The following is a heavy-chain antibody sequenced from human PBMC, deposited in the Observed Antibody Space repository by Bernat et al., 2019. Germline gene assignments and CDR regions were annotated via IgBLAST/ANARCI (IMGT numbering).Heavy chain of an antibody. J-gene: IGHJ5*02. Sequence: QVQLVESGGGVVQPGRSLRLSCAASGFTFSSYGMHWVRQAPGKGLEWVAVMSYDGSNKYYADSVKGRFTISRDNSKNTLYLQMNSLRAEDTAVYYCAKDLQLARDSLGGRFDPWGQGTLVTVSS. CDR1: GFTFSSYG. D-gene: IGHD6-13*01. CDR2: MSYDGSNK. CDR3: AKDLQLARDSLGGRFDP. V-gene: IGHV3-30*18.